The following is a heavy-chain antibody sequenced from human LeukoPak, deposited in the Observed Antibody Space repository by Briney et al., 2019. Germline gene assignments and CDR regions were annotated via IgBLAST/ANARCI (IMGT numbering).Heavy chain of an antibody. CDR3: TKDGHYDILTAFD. CDR1: VFTFTKYA. Sequence: GGSLRLSRAPSVFTFTKYAMSWVRQAPGKGLQWVSSISASAGTSYYADSVKGRFSISRDSSNNTLYLQMNNLRAEDTALYYWTKDGHYDILTAFDWGQGTLVTVSS. J-gene: IGHJ4*02. CDR2: ISASAGTS. D-gene: IGHD3-9*01. V-gene: IGHV3-23*01.